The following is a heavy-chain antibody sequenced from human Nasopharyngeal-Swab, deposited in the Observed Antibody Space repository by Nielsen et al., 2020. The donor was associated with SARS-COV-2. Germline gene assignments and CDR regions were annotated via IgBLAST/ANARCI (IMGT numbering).Heavy chain of an antibody. CDR2: ISSDGDNK. D-gene: IGHD3-10*01. CDR1: RFAFRNYL. J-gene: IGHJ5*02. CDR3: ARDSSKVGEPYPNNWFDP. Sequence: GESLRLSCAASRFAFRNYLMHWVRQAPGKGLAWVAVISSDGDNKYYADSVKGRFTFSRDNSKNTLYLQMNSLRAEDTAVYYCARDSSKVGEPYPNNWFDPWGQGTLVTVSS. V-gene: IGHV3-30-3*01.